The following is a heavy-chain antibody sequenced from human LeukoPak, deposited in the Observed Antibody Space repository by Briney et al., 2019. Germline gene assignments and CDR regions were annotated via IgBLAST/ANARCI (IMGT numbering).Heavy chain of an antibody. D-gene: IGHD3-10*01. V-gene: IGHV4-30-4*01. J-gene: IGHJ6*04. CDR1: GGSISGGDYY. Sequence: PSQTLSLTCTVSGGSISGGDYYWSWIRQPPGKGLEWIGYIYYSGSTYYNPSLKSRVTISVDTSKNQFSLKLSSVTAADTAVYYCARGEGVRGGPTFDYGMDVWGKGTTVTVSS. CDR2: IYYSGST. CDR3: ARGEGVRGGPTFDYGMDV.